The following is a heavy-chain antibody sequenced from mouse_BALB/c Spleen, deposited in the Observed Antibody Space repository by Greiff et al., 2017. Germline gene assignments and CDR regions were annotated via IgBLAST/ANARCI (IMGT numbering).Heavy chain of an antibody. V-gene: IGHV5-17*02. CDR1: GFTFSSFG. D-gene: IGHD2-1*01. Sequence: EVQLVESGGGLVQPGGSRKLSCAASGFTFSSFGMHWVRQAPEKGLEWVAYISSGSSTIYYADTVKGRFTISRDNPKNTLFLQMTSLRSEDTAMYYCARGGNYMYYFDYWGQGTTLTVSS. CDR3: ARGGNYMYYFDY. J-gene: IGHJ2*01. CDR2: ISSGSSTI.